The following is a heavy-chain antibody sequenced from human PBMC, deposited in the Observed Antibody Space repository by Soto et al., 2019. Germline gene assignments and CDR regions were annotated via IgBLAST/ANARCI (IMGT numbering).Heavy chain of an antibody. J-gene: IGHJ6*02. D-gene: IGHD3-3*01. CDR1: GGPINNHY. V-gene: IGHV4-59*08. CDR3: ARHLSIFGVVRYYYGMDV. CDR2: VYYSGST. Sequence: SETLSLTCSVSGGPINNHYWSWIRQPPGKGLEWIGSVYYSGSTNYNPSLKSRVTISVDTSKNQFSLKLSSVTAADTAIYYCARHLSIFGVVRYYYGMDVWGQGTTVTVSS.